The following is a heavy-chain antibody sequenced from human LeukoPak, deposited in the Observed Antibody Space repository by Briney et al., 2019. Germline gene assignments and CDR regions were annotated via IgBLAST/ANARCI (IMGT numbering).Heavy chain of an antibody. CDR3: AKVAYYDFWSGYLHY. J-gene: IGHJ4*02. D-gene: IGHD3-3*01. CDR2: ISGSGGST. CDR1: GFTFTSSG. V-gene: IGHV3-23*01. Sequence: GGSLRLSCSASGFTFTSSGMSWVRQAPGKGLEWVSAISGSGGSTYYADSVRGRLTISRDNSKNTLYLQMNSLRAEDTAVYYCAKVAYYDFWSGYLHYWGQGTLVTVSS.